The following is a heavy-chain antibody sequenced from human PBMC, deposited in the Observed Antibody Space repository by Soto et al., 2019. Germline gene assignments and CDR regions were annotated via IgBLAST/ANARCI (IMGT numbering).Heavy chain of an antibody. V-gene: IGHV4-59*08. Sequence: SETLSLTCTVSGGSISSYYWSWIRQPPGKGLEWIGYIYYSGSTNYNPSLKSRVTTSVDTSKNQFSLKLSSVTAADTAVYYCGSYYYGMDVWGQGTTVTVSS. CDR3: GSYYYGMDV. CDR1: GGSISSYY. J-gene: IGHJ6*02. CDR2: IYYSGST.